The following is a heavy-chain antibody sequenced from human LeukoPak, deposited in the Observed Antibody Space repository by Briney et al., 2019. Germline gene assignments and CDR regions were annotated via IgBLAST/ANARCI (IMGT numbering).Heavy chain of an antibody. Sequence: GASVKVSCKASGYTFTGYYMHWVRQAPGQGLEWMGWINPNSGGTNYAQKFQGRVTMTRDTSISTAYMELSRLRSDDTAVYYCARTDYYGSGSCYNVAFDYWGQGTLVTVSS. V-gene: IGHV1-2*02. CDR3: ARTDYYGSGSCYNVAFDY. CDR1: GYTFTGYY. CDR2: INPNSGGT. D-gene: IGHD3-10*01. J-gene: IGHJ4*02.